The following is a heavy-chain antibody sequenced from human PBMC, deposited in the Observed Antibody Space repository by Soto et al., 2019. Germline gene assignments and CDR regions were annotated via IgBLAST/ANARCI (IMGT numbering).Heavy chain of an antibody. J-gene: IGHJ4*02. V-gene: IGHV4-34*01. Sequence: LSLTCAVYGGSFSGYYWSWIRQPPGKGLEWIGEINHSGGTNYNPSLKSRVTISVDTSKNQFSLKLSSVTAADTAVYYCARVGGYFDYWGQGTLVTVSS. CDR1: GGSFSGYY. D-gene: IGHD2-15*01. CDR3: ARVGGYFDY. CDR2: INHSGGT.